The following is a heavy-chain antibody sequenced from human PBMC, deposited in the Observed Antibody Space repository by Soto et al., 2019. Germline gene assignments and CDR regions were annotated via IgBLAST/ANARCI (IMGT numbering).Heavy chain of an antibody. D-gene: IGHD2-21*01. CDR1: GVTFSRQD. V-gene: IGHV1-69*01. J-gene: IGHJ4*02. CDR3: ATNEGRDGYIFDY. CDR2: IIPIFGTP. Sequence: QVQLVQSGAEVKKPGSSVKVSCKASGVTFSRQDMRWVRQAPGQGLEWMGGIIPIFGTPQYAEKFQDRVTITADEYRSTAYMELSSLTSEDTAVYYCATNEGRDGYIFDYWGQGTLVTVSS.